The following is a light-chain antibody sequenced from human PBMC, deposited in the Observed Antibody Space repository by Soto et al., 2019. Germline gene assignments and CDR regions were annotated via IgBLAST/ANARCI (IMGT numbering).Light chain of an antibody. J-gene: IGKJ1*01. V-gene: IGKV1-9*01. CDR3: QHYNSYSEA. Sequence: DIQLTQSPSFLSASVGDRVTITCRASQGVSSYLAWYQQIPGKAPKLLIYAASTLQSGVPSRFSGSGSGTEFSLTISRLQPEDFATYYCQHYNSYSEAFGQGTKVDIK. CDR1: QGVSSY. CDR2: AAS.